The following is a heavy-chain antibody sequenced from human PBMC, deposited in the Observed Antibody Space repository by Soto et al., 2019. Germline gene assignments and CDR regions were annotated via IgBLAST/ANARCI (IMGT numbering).Heavy chain of an antibody. CDR2: ISYSGST. Sequence: LSLTCTVSGDSVSSASYYWDWIRQPPGQGLEWIGYISYSGSTDYNPTLKSRVTISVDTSKNQFSLKLSSVTAADTAVYYCARGRYSSGWFDFWGQGTLVTVSS. CDR3: ARGRYSSGWFDF. D-gene: IGHD6-19*01. CDR1: GDSVSSASYY. V-gene: IGHV4-61*01. J-gene: IGHJ4*02.